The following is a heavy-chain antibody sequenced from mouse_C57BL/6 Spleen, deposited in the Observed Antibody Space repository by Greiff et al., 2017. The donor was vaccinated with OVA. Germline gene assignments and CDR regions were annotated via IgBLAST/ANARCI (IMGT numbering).Heavy chain of an antibody. CDR3: ARGPYYYGSSYWYFDV. V-gene: IGHV5-17*01. CDR2: ISSGSSTI. J-gene: IGHJ1*03. Sequence: EVKVVESGGGLVKPGGSLKLSCAASGFTFSDYGMHWVRQAPEKGLEWVAYISSGSSTIYYADTVKGRFTISRDNAKNTLFLQMTSLRSEDTAMYYCARGPYYYGSSYWYFDVWGTGTTVTVSS. CDR1: GFTFSDYG. D-gene: IGHD1-1*01.